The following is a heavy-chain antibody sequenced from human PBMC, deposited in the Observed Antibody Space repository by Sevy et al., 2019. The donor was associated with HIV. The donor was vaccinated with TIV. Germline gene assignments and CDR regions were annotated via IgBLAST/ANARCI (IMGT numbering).Heavy chain of an antibody. Sequence: SDTLSLTCSVSGVSISSGNSFWTWIRQPAGKGLEWIGHIYSSGSTNYNSSLRSRVTISVHTSKNQFSLKLSSVTAADTAVYYCARSLSRGKYNFDSWGQGTLVTVSS. V-gene: IGHV4-61*09. D-gene: IGHD1-26*01. CDR3: ARSLSRGKYNFDS. CDR2: IYSSGST. J-gene: IGHJ4*02. CDR1: GVSISSGNSF.